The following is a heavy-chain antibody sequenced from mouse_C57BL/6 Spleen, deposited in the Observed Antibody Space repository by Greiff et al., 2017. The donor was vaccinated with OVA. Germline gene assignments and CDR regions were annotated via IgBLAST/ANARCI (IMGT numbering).Heavy chain of an antibody. CDR3: ARAYYSNLDYAMDY. J-gene: IGHJ4*01. D-gene: IGHD2-5*01. CDR1: GYTFTSYW. V-gene: IGHV1-72*01. CDR2: IDPNSGGT. Sequence: QVQLKQPGAELVKPGASVKLSCKASGYTFTSYWMHWVKQRPGRGLEWIGRIDPNSGGTKYNEKFKSKATLTVDKPSSTAYMQLSSLTSEDSAVYYCARAYYSNLDYAMDYWGQGTSVTVSS.